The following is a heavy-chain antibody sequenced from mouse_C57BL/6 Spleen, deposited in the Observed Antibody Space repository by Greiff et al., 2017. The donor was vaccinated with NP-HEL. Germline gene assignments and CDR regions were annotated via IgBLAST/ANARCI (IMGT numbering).Heavy chain of an antibody. D-gene: IGHD1-1*01. CDR1: GYTFTSYW. J-gene: IGHJ4*01. Sequence: VQLQQSGAELAKPGASVKLSCKASGYTFTSYWVHWVKQRPGQGLEWIGYINPSSGYTKYNQKFKDKATLTADKSSSTAYMQLSSLTYEDSAVYYCAREGAYYYGSSYDYAMDYWGQGTSVTVSS. CDR2: INPSSGYT. V-gene: IGHV1-7*01. CDR3: AREGAYYYGSSYDYAMDY.